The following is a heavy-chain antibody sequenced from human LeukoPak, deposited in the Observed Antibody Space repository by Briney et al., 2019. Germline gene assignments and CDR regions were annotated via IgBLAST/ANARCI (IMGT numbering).Heavy chain of an antibody. D-gene: IGHD1-26*01. Sequence: GGSLRLSCAASGFTLSDYYMSWIRQAPGKGLEWVSYISSSGSTIYYADSVKGRFTISRDNAKNSLYLQMNSLRAEDTAVYYCARARSYSGSYYFDYWGQGTLVTVSS. CDR3: ARARSYSGSYYFDY. J-gene: IGHJ4*02. CDR2: ISSSGSTI. V-gene: IGHV3-11*01. CDR1: GFTLSDYY.